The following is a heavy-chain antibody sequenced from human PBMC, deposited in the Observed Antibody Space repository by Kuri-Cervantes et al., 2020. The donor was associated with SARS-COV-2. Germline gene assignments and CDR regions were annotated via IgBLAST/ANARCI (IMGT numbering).Heavy chain of an antibody. V-gene: IGHV5-51*01. D-gene: IGHD4-17*01. Sequence: KVSCKGSGYSFTSYWIGWVRQMPGKGLVWMGIIYPGDSDTRYSPSFQGQVTISADKSISTAFPQWSSLKASDTAMYYCARRAYGEQVDYYYMDVWGKGTTVTVSS. CDR1: GYSFTSYW. J-gene: IGHJ6*03. CDR3: ARRAYGEQVDYYYMDV. CDR2: IYPGDSDT.